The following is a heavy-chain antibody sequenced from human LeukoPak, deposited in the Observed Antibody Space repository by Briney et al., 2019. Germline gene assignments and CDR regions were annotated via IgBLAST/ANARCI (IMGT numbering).Heavy chain of an antibody. CDR3: ARDPGSIAVAGFDY. CDR2: IYHSGST. Sequence: PSGTLSLTCAVSGDSISSNNWWSWVRQPPGKGLEWIGEIYHSGSTNYNPSLKSRVTISVDKSKNQFSLKLGSVTAADTAVYYCARDPGSIAVAGFDYWGQGTLVTVSS. D-gene: IGHD6-19*01. CDR1: GDSISSNNW. V-gene: IGHV4-4*02. J-gene: IGHJ4*02.